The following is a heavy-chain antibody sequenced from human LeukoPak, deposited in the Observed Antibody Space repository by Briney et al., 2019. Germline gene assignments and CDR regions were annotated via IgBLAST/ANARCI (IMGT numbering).Heavy chain of an antibody. CDR1: GFTFSSYG. V-gene: IGHV3-30*02. Sequence: GGSLRLSCAASGFTFSSYGMHWVRQAPGKGLEWVAFIRHEGSNKYYADSVKGRFTISRDDAKNSVYLQMNSLRAEDTAVYYCARVANPYYDFHYWGQGTLVTVSS. D-gene: IGHD3-3*01. J-gene: IGHJ4*02. CDR3: ARVANPYYDFHY. CDR2: IRHEGSNK.